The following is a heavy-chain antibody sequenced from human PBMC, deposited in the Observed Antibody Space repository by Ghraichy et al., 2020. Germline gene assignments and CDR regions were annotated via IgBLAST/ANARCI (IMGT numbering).Heavy chain of an antibody. Sequence: GGSLRLSCATAGFTFGGEAMNWVRQAPGKGLEWVASIGGSHGIAGNKYYADSVRRRFTISRDNTKNLLFLQMDSLRTDDTAVYYCASRYFGDWGQGTLVTVSS. V-gene: IGHV3-48*04. J-gene: IGHJ4*02. CDR3: ASRYFGD. CDR1: GFTFGGEA. CDR2: IGGSHGIAGNK.